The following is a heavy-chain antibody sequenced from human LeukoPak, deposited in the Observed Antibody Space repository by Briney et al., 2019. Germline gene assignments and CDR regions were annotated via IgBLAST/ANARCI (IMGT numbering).Heavy chain of an antibody. D-gene: IGHD3-9*01. CDR3: ARDRQPGYYKGYYYYGMDV. CDR1: GYTFTSYA. J-gene: IGHJ6*04. CDR2: INAGNGNT. V-gene: IGHV1-3*01. Sequence: ASVKVSCKASGYTFTSYAMHWVRQAPGQRLEWMGWINAGNGNTKYSQKFQGRVTITRDTSASTAYMELSSLRSEDTAVYYCARDRQPGYYKGYYYYGMDVWGKGTTVTVSS.